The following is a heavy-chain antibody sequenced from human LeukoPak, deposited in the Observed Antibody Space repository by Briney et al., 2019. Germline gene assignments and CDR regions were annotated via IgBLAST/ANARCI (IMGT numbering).Heavy chain of an antibody. CDR3: ARGSWGILTGYYIY. V-gene: IGHV4-34*01. Sequence: SETLSLTCAVYGGSFGGYYWSWIRQPPGKGLEWIGEINHSGSTNYNPSLKSRVTISVDTSKNQFSLKLSSVTAADTAVYYCARGSWGILTGYYIYWGQGTLVTVSS. D-gene: IGHD3-9*01. CDR2: INHSGST. J-gene: IGHJ4*02. CDR1: GGSFGGYY.